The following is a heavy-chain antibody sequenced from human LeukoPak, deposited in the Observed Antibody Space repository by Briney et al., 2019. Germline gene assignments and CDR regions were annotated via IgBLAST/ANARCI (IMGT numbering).Heavy chain of an antibody. CDR2: IYYSGST. V-gene: IGHV4-31*03. J-gene: IGHJ4*02. D-gene: IGHD3-22*01. CDR3: ARDNGSGYAFDY. CDR1: GGSISSGGYY. Sequence: SQTLSLTCTVSGGSISSGGYYWSWIRQHPGKGLEWIGYIYYSGSTYYNPSLKSRVTISVDTSKNQFSLKLSSVTAADTAVYYCARDNGSGYAFDYWGQGTLVTVSS.